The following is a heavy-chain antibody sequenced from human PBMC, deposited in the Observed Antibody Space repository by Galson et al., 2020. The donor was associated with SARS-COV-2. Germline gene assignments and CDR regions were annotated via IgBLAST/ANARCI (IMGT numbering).Heavy chain of an antibody. Sequence: SETLSLTCTVSGGSISSHYWSWTRQPPGKGLEWIGYIYYSGSTNYNPSLKSRVTISVDTSKNQFSLKLSSVTAADTAVYYCARGGHYYDSSGYPHDAFDIWGQGTMVTVSS. CDR1: GGSISSHY. V-gene: IGHV4-59*11. CDR3: ARGGHYYDSSGYPHDAFDI. CDR2: IYYSGST. J-gene: IGHJ3*02. D-gene: IGHD3-22*01.